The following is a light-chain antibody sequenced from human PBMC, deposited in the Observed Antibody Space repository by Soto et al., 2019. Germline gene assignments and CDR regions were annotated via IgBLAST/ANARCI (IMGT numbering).Light chain of an antibody. CDR3: QQRSNWLLT. V-gene: IGKV3-11*01. Sequence: EIVLTQSPATLSLSPGERATHSCRASQSVSSYLAWYQQKPGQAPRLLIYDASNRATGIPARFSGSGSGTDFTLTISSLEPEDFAVYYCQQRSNWLLTFGPGTKVDIK. CDR1: QSVSSY. J-gene: IGKJ3*01. CDR2: DAS.